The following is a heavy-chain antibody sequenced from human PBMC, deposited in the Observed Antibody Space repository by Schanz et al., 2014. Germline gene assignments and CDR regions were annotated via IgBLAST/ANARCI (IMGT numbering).Heavy chain of an antibody. V-gene: IGHV3-15*01. CDR3: ATASSPVREAGAGSSFHL. CDR1: GFTFSSYA. J-gene: IGHJ5*02. D-gene: IGHD6-13*01. Sequence: EVQLLESGGGLVQPGGSLRLSCAASGFTFSSYAMSWVRQAPGKGLEWLSRIKSKTDGETTDYAAPVKGRFSISRDDSQSTLYLQMNSLKIEDTAVYYCATASSPVREAGAGSSFHLWGQGTLVTVSP. CDR2: IKSKTDGETT.